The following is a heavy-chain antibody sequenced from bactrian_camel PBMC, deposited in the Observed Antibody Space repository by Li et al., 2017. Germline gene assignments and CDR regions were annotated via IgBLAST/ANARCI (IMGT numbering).Heavy chain of an antibody. D-gene: IGHD2*01. Sequence: VQLVESGGGSVQAGGSLKLSCAGSAYITEQCGMGWFRQAPGKEENLVLLRKDGTTVYADSVKGRFTISQDVTKNTLYLQMNSLKTDDTGVYYCKANCSGSYCPCGPFGYLGKGTQVTVS. CDR3: KANCSGSYCPCGPFGY. CDR1: AYITEQCG. CDR2: LRKDGTT. V-gene: IGHV3S55*01. J-gene: IGHJ6*01.